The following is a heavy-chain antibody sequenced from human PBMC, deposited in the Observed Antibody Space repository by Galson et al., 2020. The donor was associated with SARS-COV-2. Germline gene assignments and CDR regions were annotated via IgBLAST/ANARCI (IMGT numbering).Heavy chain of an antibody. J-gene: IGHJ6*02. CDR2: ISYDGSNK. CDR1: GFTFSSYG. CDR3: AKGQLRWFGELILTFFFLRWDV. Sequence: GGSLRLSCAASGFTFSSYGMHWVRQALGKGLEWVAVISYDGSNKYYADSVKGRFSISRDKSKNTLYLQMNSLRAEDTAGYYCAKGQLRWFGELILTFFFLRWDVWGQGTTVTVSS. D-gene: IGHD3-10*01. V-gene: IGHV3-30*18.